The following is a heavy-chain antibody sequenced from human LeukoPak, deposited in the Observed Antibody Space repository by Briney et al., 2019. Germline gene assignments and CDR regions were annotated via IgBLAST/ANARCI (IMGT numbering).Heavy chain of an antibody. Sequence: SETLSLTCTVSGGSINNYYWSWIRQPPGRGLEWIGYIYYSGNTNYNPSLKSRVTISVDSSKNQFSLQLSSVTAADTAMYYCARHRGTGFDPWGQGTLVTVSS. D-gene: IGHD3-10*01. CDR2: IYYSGNT. CDR1: GGSINNYY. J-gene: IGHJ5*02. CDR3: ARHRGTGFDP. V-gene: IGHV4-59*08.